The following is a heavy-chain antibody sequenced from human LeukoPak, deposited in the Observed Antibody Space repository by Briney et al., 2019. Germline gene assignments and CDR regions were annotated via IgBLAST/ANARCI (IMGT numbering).Heavy chain of an antibody. J-gene: IGHJ6*03. CDR1: RGTFNNYA. V-gene: IGHV1-69*13. CDR2: IIPIFGTA. CDR3: ARTLMGATPLYYYYYYMDV. D-gene: IGHD1-26*01. Sequence: SVKVSCKTSRGTFNNYAISWVRQAPGQGLEWMGGIIPIFGTASYAQKFQGRVTITADESTSTAYMELSSLRSEDTAVYYCARTLMGATPLYYYYYYMDVWGKGTTVTISS.